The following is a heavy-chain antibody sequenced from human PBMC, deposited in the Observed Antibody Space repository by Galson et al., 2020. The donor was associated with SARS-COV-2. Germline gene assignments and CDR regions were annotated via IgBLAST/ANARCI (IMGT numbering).Heavy chain of an antibody. CDR3: ARMGVAALAGYYYGMDV. J-gene: IGHJ6*02. Sequence: GGSLRLSCAASGLTFSSYDTHWVRQATGKGLEWVSAIGTAGDTYYPGSVKGRFTISRENAKNSLYLQMNSLRAGDTAVYYCARMGVAALAGYYYGMDVWGQGTTVTVSS. CDR1: GLTFSSYD. V-gene: IGHV3-13*04. CDR2: IGTAGDT. D-gene: IGHD6-6*01.